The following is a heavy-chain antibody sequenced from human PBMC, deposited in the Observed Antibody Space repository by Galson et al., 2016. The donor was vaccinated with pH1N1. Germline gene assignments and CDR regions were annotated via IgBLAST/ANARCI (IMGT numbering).Heavy chain of an antibody. V-gene: IGHV4-31*03. CDR2: IFYSGST. D-gene: IGHD6-19*01. CDR3: ARGVSVAGTPRLYY. J-gene: IGHJ4*02. CDR1: GGSISSGGYY. Sequence: TLSLTCTVSGGSISSGGYYWSWVRQHPGKGLEWIGYIFYSGSTYYNPSLKSRVTISVDTSKNQFSLKLSSVTAADTAVYYCARGVSVAGTPRLYYWGQGTLVTVSS.